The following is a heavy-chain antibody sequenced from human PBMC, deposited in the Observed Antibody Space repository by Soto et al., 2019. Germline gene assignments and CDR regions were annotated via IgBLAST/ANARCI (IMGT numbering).Heavy chain of an antibody. J-gene: IGHJ6*02. V-gene: IGHV1-69*12. CDR2: IIPFFGTT. Sequence: QVQLVQSGAEVKKPGSSVKVSCKASGGSFSSYAFSWVRQAPGQGLEWMGGIIPFFGTTNYAQKFQDKVTVTADESTSTAYMELSSLRSDETAVYYCAKHSGRYYYHVMDVWGQGTTVTVSS. D-gene: IGHD1-26*01. CDR1: GGSFSSYA. CDR3: AKHSGRYYYHVMDV.